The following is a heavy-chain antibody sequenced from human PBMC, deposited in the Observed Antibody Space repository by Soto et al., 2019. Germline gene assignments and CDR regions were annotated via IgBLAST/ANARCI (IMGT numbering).Heavy chain of an antibody. CDR3: ARDGSSTANWIDP. D-gene: IGHD2-2*01. Sequence: SETLSLTCAVYGGSFSGHSWTWIRQSPGKGLEWIGDINHSGRVNYSPSLKSRVTISLDTSKNQFSLTLSAVTAADTAMYYCARDGSSTANWIDPWGQGTLVTVSS. CDR2: INHSGRV. V-gene: IGHV4-34*01. J-gene: IGHJ5*02. CDR1: GGSFSGHS.